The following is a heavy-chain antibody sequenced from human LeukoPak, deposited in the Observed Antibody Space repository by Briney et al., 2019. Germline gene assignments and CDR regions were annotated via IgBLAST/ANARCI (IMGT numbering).Heavy chain of an antibody. V-gene: IGHV3-23*01. D-gene: IGHD3-10*01. Sequence: GGSLRLSYAASGFTSSSYAMGWVRQAPGKGLEWVSSISATGVSTYFAASVRGRFTISRDNSKNTQYLQMNSLRAEDTAVYYCAKGSGRYGSGSFSDSWGQGTLVTVSS. CDR1: GFTSSSYA. J-gene: IGHJ5*01. CDR3: AKGSGRYGSGSFSDS. CDR2: ISATGVST.